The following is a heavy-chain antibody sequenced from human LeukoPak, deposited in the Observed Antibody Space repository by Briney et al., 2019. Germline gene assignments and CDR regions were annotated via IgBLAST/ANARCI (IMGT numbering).Heavy chain of an antibody. CDR2: IYYSGST. CDR3: ARDTGLAVAGLNPYYFDY. J-gene: IGHJ4*02. CDR1: GGSISSSSYY. Sequence: PSETLSLTCTVSGGSISSSSYYWGWIRQPPGKGLEWIGYIYYSGSTYYNPSLKSRVTISVDTSKNQFSLKLSSVTAADTAVYYCARDTGLAVAGLNPYYFDYWGQGTLVTVSS. D-gene: IGHD6-19*01. V-gene: IGHV4-31*03.